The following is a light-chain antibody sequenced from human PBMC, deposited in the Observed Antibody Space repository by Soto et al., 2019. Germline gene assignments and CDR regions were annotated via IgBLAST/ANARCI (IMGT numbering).Light chain of an antibody. CDR1: SSDIGAYDY. Sequence: QSVLTQPASLSGSPGQSITISCTGTSSDIGAYDYVSWFQQHPGKAPKLMIYDVTERPSGVPDRFSGSTSGNTASLTISGLLAEDEADYYCCSYAGSYSYVFGTGTKVTVL. CDR2: DVT. J-gene: IGLJ1*01. V-gene: IGLV2-11*01. CDR3: CSYAGSYSYV.